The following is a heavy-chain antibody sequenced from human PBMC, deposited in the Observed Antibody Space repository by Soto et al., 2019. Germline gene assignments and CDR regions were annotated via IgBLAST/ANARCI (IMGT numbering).Heavy chain of an antibody. CDR2: IIPIFGTA. CDR1: GGTFSTYA. D-gene: IGHD2-15*01. V-gene: IGHV1-69*12. Sequence: QVQLVQSGAEVTKPGSSVKVSCKASGGTFSTYAISWVRQAPGPGLEWMGGIIPIFGTADYAQKFQGRVTITADESTSTAYMELSRLRSQDTAVYYCARQPGRPYYYYGMDVWGQGTTVTVS. J-gene: IGHJ6*02. CDR3: ARQPGRPYYYYGMDV.